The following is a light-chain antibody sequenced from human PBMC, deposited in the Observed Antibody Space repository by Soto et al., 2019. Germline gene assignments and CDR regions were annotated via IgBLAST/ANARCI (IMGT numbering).Light chain of an antibody. V-gene: IGLV1-40*01. CDR2: GNN. CDR1: SSNIGAGYD. Sequence: QSAPTQPPSVSGAPGQRVTISCTGSSSNIGAGYDVHWYQQLPGTAPKLLIYGNNNRPSGVPDRFSGSKSGTSASLAVTGLQAEDEADYYCQSYATGLSVLYVFGTGTKVTVL. J-gene: IGLJ1*01. CDR3: QSYATGLSVLYV.